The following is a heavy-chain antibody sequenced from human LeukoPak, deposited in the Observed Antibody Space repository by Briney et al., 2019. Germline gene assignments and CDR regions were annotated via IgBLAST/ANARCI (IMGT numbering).Heavy chain of an antibody. Sequence: SETLSLTCTVSGGSISSYYWSWIRQPPGKGLEWIGYIYYSGSTNYNPSLKSRVTISVDTSKNQFSLKLSSVTAAATAVYYCARVPRVYSDYFGYFDYWGQGTLVTVSS. CDR3: ARVPRVYSDYFGYFDY. D-gene: IGHD4-11*01. J-gene: IGHJ4*02. CDR1: GGSISSYY. CDR2: IYYSGST. V-gene: IGHV4-59*01.